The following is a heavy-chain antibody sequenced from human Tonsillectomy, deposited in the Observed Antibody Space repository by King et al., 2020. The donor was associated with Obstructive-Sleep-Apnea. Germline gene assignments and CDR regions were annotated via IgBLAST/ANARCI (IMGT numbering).Heavy chain of an antibody. CDR1: GFTFSSYA. J-gene: IGHJ4*02. CDR3: AGGRHDIVVLPAAIDY. Sequence: QLVQSGGGVVQPGRSLRLSCAASGFTFSSYAMHWVRQAPGKGLEWVAVTSYDGSNEYYADSVKGRFTISRDNSKNTLYLQRTSLSVEDTAVYFCAGGRHDIVVLPAAIDYWGQGTLVTVSS. V-gene: IGHV3-30-3*01. CDR2: TSYDGSNE. D-gene: IGHD2-2*01.